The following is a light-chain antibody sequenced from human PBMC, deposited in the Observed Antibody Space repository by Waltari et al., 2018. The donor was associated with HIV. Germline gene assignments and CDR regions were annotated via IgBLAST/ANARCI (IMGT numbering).Light chain of an antibody. V-gene: IGLV1-51*01. CDR3: GTWDNSLSVTWV. CDR2: DNN. CDR1: SSNIENNY. Sequence: QSVLTQPPSVSAAPGQKVTISCFGSSSNIENNYVSWYQQLPGTAPKLLIYDNNKRRSGIPDRFAGSKSGTSATLGITGLQTGDEADYYCGTWDNSLSVTWVFGGGTKLTVL. J-gene: IGLJ3*02.